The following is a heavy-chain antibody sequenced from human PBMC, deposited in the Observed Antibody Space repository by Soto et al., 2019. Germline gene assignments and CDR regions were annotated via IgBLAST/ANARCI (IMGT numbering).Heavy chain of an antibody. J-gene: IGHJ4*02. CDR1: GGTYSNYA. CDR3: AQVGATGTY. V-gene: IGHV1-69*01. Sequence: QLVQSGAEVKKPGASVKVSCKASGGTYSNYAISWVRQAPGQGLEWMGAIIPIIGSTDNAQKFQGRVSLTADESTSTAYMVLGSLTSEDTAVYYCAQVGATGTYWGQGTLVTVSS. D-gene: IGHD1-26*01. CDR2: IIPIIGST.